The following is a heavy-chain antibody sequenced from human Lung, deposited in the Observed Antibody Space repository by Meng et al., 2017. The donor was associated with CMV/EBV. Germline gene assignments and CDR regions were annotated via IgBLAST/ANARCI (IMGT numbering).Heavy chain of an antibody. CDR2: IHSSGST. CDR3: ARASYGSGSPLGESWFDP. Sequence: QRHLQESGPGLVKPSGTLSLTCTVSGGSISSGGYYWSWIRQHPGKGLEWIGYIHSSGSTYYNPSLRSRLTISVDTSKNQFSLKLSSVTAADTAVYYCARASYGSGSPLGESWFDPWGQGTLVTVSS. CDR1: GGSISSGGYY. J-gene: IGHJ5*02. D-gene: IGHD3-10*01. V-gene: IGHV4-31*03.